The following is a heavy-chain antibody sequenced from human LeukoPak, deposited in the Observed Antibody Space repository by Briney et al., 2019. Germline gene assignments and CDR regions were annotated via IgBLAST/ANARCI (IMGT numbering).Heavy chain of an antibody. V-gene: IGHV1-69*13. CDR1: GGTFSSYA. Sequence: SVKVSCKASGGTFSSYAISWVRQAPGQGLEWMGGIIPIFGTANYAQKLQGRVAITADESTSTAYMELSSLRSEDTAVCYCARGKLGCSYCFDYWGQGTLVTVSS. D-gene: IGHD4/OR15-4a*01. CDR2: IIPIFGTA. CDR3: ARGKLGCSYCFDY. J-gene: IGHJ4*02.